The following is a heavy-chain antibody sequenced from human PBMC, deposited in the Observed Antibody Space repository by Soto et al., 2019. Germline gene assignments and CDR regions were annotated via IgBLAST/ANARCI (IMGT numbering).Heavy chain of an antibody. Sequence: QVQLVQSGGEVKRPGASVKVSCKTSGYTFSNYGITWVRQAPGQALEWLGWISLYSDGTNYAQKFQGRVSMTTDTSTTTAYMELRIMRSDSTAVYYCARVGPCADAWFGPWGQATLFPVSS. J-gene: IGHJ5*02. CDR1: GYTFSNYG. CDR2: ISLYSDGT. V-gene: IGHV1-18*01. CDR3: ARVGPCADAWFGP.